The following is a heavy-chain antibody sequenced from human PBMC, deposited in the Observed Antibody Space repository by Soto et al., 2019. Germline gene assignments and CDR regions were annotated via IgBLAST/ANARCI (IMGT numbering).Heavy chain of an antibody. J-gene: IGHJ4*02. CDR3: ARAPQVVAMGRPFDY. CDR1: GGSFSGYS. D-gene: IGHD3-22*01. V-gene: IGHV4-34*01. Sequence: TLSLTCAVYGGSFSGYSWNWIRQPPGKGLEWIGEINHSGSTNYNPSLKSRVTISLDTSKNQFSLRLTSLTAADTAVYFCARAPQVVAMGRPFDYWGQGILVTVSS. CDR2: INHSGST.